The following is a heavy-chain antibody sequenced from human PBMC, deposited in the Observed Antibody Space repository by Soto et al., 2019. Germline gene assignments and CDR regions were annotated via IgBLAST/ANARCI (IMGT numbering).Heavy chain of an antibody. CDR3: ARVLPQFDP. Sequence: AXVKVACKASGYSFTSYGISWVRQAPGQGLEWMXWINAXNGNKKYAQKLXGRVTMTTATSTRTAYMELRSLRSDDTAVYYCARVLPQFDPWGQGTLVTVSS. CDR1: GYSFTSYG. CDR2: INAXNGNK. V-gene: IGHV1-18*01. J-gene: IGHJ5*02.